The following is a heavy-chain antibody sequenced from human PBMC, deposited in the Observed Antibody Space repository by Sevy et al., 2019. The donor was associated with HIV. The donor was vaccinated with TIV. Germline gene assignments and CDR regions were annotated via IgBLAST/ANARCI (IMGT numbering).Heavy chain of an antibody. D-gene: IGHD2-2*01. J-gene: IGHJ4*01. Sequence: GGSLRLSCAVSGFTFSTHTMNWVRQAPGKGLEWVSSISGFSSYIYYADSVNGRFTISRDNAKNSLYLQMNSLRAEDTAVYYCARDGGCTSTSCLLYFDYWGQGTLVTVSS. CDR2: ISGFSSYI. CDR3: ARDGGCTSTSCLLYFDY. CDR1: GFTFSTHT. V-gene: IGHV3-21*01.